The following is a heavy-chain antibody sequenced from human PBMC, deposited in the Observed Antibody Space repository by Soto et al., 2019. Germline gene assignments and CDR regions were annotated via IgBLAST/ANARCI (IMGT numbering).Heavy chain of an antibody. V-gene: IGHV3-23*01. CDR3: AKVHRRYDSSGRHY. CDR2: ISGSGGST. J-gene: IGHJ4*02. Sequence: GGSLRLSCAASGFTFSSYAMSWVRQAPGKGLEWVSAISGSGGSTYYADSVKGRFTISRHNSKNTLYLQMNSLRAEDTAVYYCAKVHRRYDSSGRHYWGQGTPVTVSS. CDR1: GFTFSSYA. D-gene: IGHD3-22*01.